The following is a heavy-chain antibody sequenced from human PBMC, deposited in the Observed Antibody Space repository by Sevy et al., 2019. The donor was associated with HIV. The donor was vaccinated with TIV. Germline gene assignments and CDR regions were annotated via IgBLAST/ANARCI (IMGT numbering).Heavy chain of an antibody. V-gene: IGHV3-48*04. CDR3: ARADYYDSSGYGY. CDR1: GIIFTTSG. Sequence: GGSLRLSCAVSGIIFTTSGMHWVRQAPGKGLEWVSYISSSGSTIYYADSVKGRFTISRDNAKNSLYLQMNSLRAEDTAVYYCARADYYDSSGYGYWGQGTLVTVSS. CDR2: ISSSGSTI. J-gene: IGHJ4*02. D-gene: IGHD3-22*01.